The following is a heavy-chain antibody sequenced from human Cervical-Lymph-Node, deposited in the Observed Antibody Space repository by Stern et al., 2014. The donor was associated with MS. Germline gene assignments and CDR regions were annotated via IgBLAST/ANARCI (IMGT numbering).Heavy chain of an antibody. CDR1: GGSVNSNDHY. Sequence: QVQLGESRPGLVRPSGTLFLTCVVSGGSVNSNDHYWTGIRQPPGKGLEWIGYIQHTGKTHYNPSLMSRLTLSVDTSNNEFSLTLNSVTAADTAVYFCGRAKYGDLDSWGQGTLVTVSS. CDR3: GRAKYGDLDS. J-gene: IGHJ4*02. D-gene: IGHD4-17*01. CDR2: IQHTGKT. V-gene: IGHV4-61*08.